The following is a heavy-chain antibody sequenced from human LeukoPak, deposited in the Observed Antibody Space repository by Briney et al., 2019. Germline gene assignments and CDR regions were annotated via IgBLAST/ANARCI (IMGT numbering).Heavy chain of an antibody. CDR2: LNPRNGNT. CDR1: GYTFTSYD. V-gene: IGHV1-8*01. Sequence: ASVKVSCKASGYTFTSYDISWVRQATGQGLEWMGWLNPRNGNTGSAEKFQGRVTVTRDTSISTVYMELSGLRSEDTAVYYCARSLSSHYDALTGYYTRAFDIWGQGTMVTVSS. D-gene: IGHD3-9*01. CDR3: ARSLSSHYDALTGYYTRAFDI. J-gene: IGHJ3*02.